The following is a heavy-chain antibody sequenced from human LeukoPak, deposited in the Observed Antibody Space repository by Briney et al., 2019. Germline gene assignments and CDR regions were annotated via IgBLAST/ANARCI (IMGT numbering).Heavy chain of an antibody. V-gene: IGHV4-34*01. CDR3: ASTTHYDILTGPAPSGWFDP. CDR1: GGSFSGYY. Sequence: SETLSLTCAVYGGSFSGYYWSWIRQPPGKGLEWIGEINHSGSTNYNPSLKSRVTISVDTSKNQFSLKLSSVTAADTAVYYCASTTHYDILTGPAPSGWFDPWGQGTLVTVSS. CDR2: INHSGST. J-gene: IGHJ5*02. D-gene: IGHD3-9*01.